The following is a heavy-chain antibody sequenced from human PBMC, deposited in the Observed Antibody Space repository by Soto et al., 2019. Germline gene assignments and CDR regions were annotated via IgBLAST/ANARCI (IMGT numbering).Heavy chain of an antibody. Sequence: TGGSLRLSCAASGFTLTNYWMTWDRQAPGKGLEWVANIKPNGSAKNYVDSVQGRFTISGDDAKNSLDLQMNSLRVEDTAVYYCARGPYDSSDDLREGNDYWGQGTLVTVSS. D-gene: IGHD3-22*01. J-gene: IGHJ4*02. CDR2: IKPNGSAK. V-gene: IGHV3-7*03. CDR3: ARGPYDSSDDLREGNDY. CDR1: GFTLTNYW.